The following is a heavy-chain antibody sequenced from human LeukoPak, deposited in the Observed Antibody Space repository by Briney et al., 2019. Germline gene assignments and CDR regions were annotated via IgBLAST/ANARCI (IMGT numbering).Heavy chain of an antibody. J-gene: IGHJ4*02. V-gene: IGHV1-18*01. CDR2: ISAYNGNT. D-gene: IGHD3-10*01. CDR1: GYTFTSYG. Sequence: GASVKVSCKASGYTFTSYGISWVRQAPGQGLEWMGWISAYNGNTNYAQKLQGRVTMTTDTSTSTAYMELRSLRSDDTAVYCCARVVDNMVRGVNDDFDYWGQGTLVTVSS. CDR3: ARVVDNMVRGVNDDFDY.